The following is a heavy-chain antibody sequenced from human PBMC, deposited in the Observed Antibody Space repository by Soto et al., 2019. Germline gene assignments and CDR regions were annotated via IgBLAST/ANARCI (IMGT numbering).Heavy chain of an antibody. D-gene: IGHD5-18*01. V-gene: IGHV3-23*01. CDR1: GFTFSSYA. J-gene: IGHJ4*02. Sequence: GSLRLSCAASGFTFSSYAMSWVRQAPWKGLEWVSAISGSGGSTYYADSVKGRFTISRDNSKNTLYLQMNSLRAEDTAVYYCAKVPSFHTYIYGYGPYFDYWGQGTLVTVSS. CDR3: AKVPSFHTYIYGYGPYFDY. CDR2: ISGSGGST.